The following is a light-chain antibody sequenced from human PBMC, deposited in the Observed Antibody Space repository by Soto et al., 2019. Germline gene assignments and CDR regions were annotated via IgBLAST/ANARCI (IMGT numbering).Light chain of an antibody. CDR2: DVS. CDR1: SSDVGGYNY. J-gene: IGLJ2*01. CDR3: SSYTRSSTLYVV. V-gene: IGLV2-14*01. Sequence: QSALTQPASVSGSPGQSITISCTGTSSDVGGYNYVSWYQQHPGKAPKLMIYDVSNQPSGVSNRFSGSKSGNTASLTISGLQAEDEADYYCSSYTRSSTLYVVFAGGTKLTVL.